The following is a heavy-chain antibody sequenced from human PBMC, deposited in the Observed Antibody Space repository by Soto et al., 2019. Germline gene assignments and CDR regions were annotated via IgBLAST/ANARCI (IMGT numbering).Heavy chain of an antibody. CDR2: INPNSGGT. Sequence: ASVKVSCKSSGYTFTGYYMHWVRQAPGQGLEWMGWINPNSGGTNYAQKFQGRVTMTRDTSISTAYMELSRLRSDDTAVYYCARDGNYGDYVGYWGQGTLVTVSS. J-gene: IGHJ4*02. CDR3: ARDGNYGDYVGY. CDR1: GYTFTGYY. D-gene: IGHD4-17*01. V-gene: IGHV1-2*02.